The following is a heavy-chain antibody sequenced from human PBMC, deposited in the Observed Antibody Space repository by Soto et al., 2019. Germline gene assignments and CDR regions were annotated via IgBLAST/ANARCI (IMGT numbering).Heavy chain of an antibody. CDR1: GGSISSSSYY. Sequence: SETLSLTCTVSGGSISSSSYYWGWIRQPPGKGLEWIGSIYYSGSTYYNPSLKSRVTISVDTSKNQFSLKLSSVTAADTAVYYCARMRAPGRYYYYYYMAVWGKGTTVTVSS. D-gene: IGHD3-10*01. J-gene: IGHJ6*03. CDR3: ARMRAPGRYYYYYYMAV. V-gene: IGHV4-39*01. CDR2: IYYSGST.